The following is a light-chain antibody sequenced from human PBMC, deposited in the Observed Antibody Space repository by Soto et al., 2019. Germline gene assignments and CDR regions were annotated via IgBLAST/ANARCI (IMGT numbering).Light chain of an antibody. V-gene: IGLV2-23*01. J-gene: IGLJ2*01. CDR3: CSYAGSSTLV. Sequence: HSALTQPASVSGSPGQSITISFTGTSSDVGSYNLVSWYQQHPGKAPKLMIYEGSKRPSGVSNRFSGSKSGNTASLTISGLQAEDEADYYCCSYAGSSTLVFGGGTKVTVL. CDR1: SSDVGSYNL. CDR2: EGS.